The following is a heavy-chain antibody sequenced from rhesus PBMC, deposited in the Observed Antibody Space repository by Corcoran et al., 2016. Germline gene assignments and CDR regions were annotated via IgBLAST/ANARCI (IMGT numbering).Heavy chain of an antibody. V-gene: IGHV4-173*01. CDR3: ARGCTGRGCPLVHIDY. CDR2: IFGGGGIF. Sequence: QLQLQESGPGLVKPSETLSLACAVYGDSFSSNYWNWIRQPPGKGMELIVRIFGGGGIFHYTPSLKSLVTISTATSKNHFSLKLTSVTAADTAVYFCARGCTGRGCPLVHIDYWGQGVLVTVSS. CDR1: GDSFSSNY. J-gene: IGHJ4*01. D-gene: IGHD2-21*01.